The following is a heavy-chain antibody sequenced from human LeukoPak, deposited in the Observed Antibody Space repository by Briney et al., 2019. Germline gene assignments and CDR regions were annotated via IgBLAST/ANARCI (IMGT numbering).Heavy chain of an antibody. D-gene: IGHD3-3*01. CDR2: IYHSGST. CDR3: ARGVAFFDY. CDR1: GGSISSGGYS. V-gene: IGHV4-30-2*01. Sequence: SQTLSLTCAVSGGSISSGGYSWSWIRQPPGKGLEWIGYIYHSGSTYYNPSLKSRVTISVDRSKNQFSLKLSSVTAADTAVYYCARGVAFFDYWGQGTLVTVSS. J-gene: IGHJ4*02.